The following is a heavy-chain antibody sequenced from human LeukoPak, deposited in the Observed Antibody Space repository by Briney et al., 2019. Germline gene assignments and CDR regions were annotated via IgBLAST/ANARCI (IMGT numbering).Heavy chain of an antibody. Sequence: ASVKVSCKASGYTFTGYYMHWVRQAPGQGLEWMGRINPNSGGADFAQKFQGRVTMTRDTSISTAYMELSRLGSDDTAVYYCAREICSVGSCSIGTDSWGQGTLVTVSS. D-gene: IGHD2-15*01. CDR2: INPNSGGA. CDR3: AREICSVGSCSIGTDS. V-gene: IGHV1-2*06. CDR1: GYTFTGYY. J-gene: IGHJ4*02.